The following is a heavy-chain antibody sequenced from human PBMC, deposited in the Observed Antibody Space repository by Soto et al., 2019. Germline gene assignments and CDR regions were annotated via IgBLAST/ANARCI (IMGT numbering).Heavy chain of an antibody. V-gene: IGHV1-46*01. CDR1: GYTFTSYY. J-gene: IGHJ4*02. D-gene: IGHD6-19*01. Sequence: EASAKVSCKASGYTFTSYYMHWVRQAPGQGLEWMGIINPSGGSTSYAQKFQGRVTMTRDTSTSTVYLELSSLISEDTAVYYCARGREIAVAGTTHFDYWGQGTLVTVSS. CDR3: ARGREIAVAGTTHFDY. CDR2: INPSGGST.